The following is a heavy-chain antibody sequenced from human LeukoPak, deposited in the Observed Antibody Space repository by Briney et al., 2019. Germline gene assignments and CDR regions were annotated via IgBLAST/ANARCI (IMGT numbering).Heavy chain of an antibody. CDR3: ANSSTTSNVFGP. Sequence: EASVKVSCKTSGGSLSNYAFNWVRQAPGQGLEWMGGIIPVLSTTNYAQKFQGRVTITTDESTNTAYMEMSSLTSEDTAVYFCANSSTTSNVFGPWGQGTLVTVSS. D-gene: IGHD2-2*01. CDR2: IIPVLSTT. J-gene: IGHJ5*02. V-gene: IGHV1-69*05. CDR1: GGSLSNYA.